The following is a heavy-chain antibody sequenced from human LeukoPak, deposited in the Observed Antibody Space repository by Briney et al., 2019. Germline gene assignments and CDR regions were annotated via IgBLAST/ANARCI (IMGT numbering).Heavy chain of an antibody. J-gene: IGHJ4*02. CDR3: ARDSGSGSYYTSVPPEYYFDY. Sequence: SVKVSCKASGGTFSSYAISWVRQAPGQGPEWMGGIIPIFGTANYAQKFQGRVTITADESTSTAYMELSSLRSEDTAVYYCARDSGSGSYYTSVPPEYYFDYWGQGTLVTVSS. D-gene: IGHD3-10*01. V-gene: IGHV1-69*01. CDR1: GGTFSSYA. CDR2: IIPIFGTA.